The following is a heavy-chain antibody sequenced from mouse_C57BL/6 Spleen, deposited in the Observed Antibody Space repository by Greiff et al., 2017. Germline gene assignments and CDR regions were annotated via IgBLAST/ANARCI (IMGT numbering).Heavy chain of an antibody. CDR3: ARSLVGYYSMDY. CDR2: INPNHGGT. D-gene: IGHD2-10*02. Sequence: EVQRVESGPELVKPGASVKMSCKASGYTFTDYNMHWVKQSHGKSLEWIGYINPNHGGTSYNQKFKGKATLTVNKSSSTAYMELRSLTSEYSAVYYCARSLVGYYSMDYWGQGTSVTVSS. V-gene: IGHV1-22*01. J-gene: IGHJ4*01. CDR1: GYTFTDYN.